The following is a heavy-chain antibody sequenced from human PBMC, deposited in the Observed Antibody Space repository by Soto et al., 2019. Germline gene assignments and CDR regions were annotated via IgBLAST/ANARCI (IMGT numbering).Heavy chain of an antibody. V-gene: IGHV1-2*02. CDR2: LNPNSGDT. J-gene: IGHJ4*02. CDR1: GYTLTGYY. CDR3: TRWGARWGSYNY. Sequence: QVQLVQSGAEVKKPGASVKVSCKASGYTLTGYYMHWVRQAPGQGLEWMGWLNPNSGDTKYAQKFQGRVTMTRDTSSSTAYMELSRLRSDDTAVYYCTRWGARWGSYNYWGQGTLVTVSS. D-gene: IGHD3-16*01.